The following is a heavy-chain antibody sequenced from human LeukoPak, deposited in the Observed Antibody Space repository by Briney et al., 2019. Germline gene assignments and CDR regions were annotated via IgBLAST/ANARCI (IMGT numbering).Heavy chain of an antibody. CDR1: GGSISSYY. V-gene: IGHV4-59*08. CDR2: IYYSGST. CDR3: ARLPITIFGVPPGYYYGMDV. D-gene: IGHD3-3*01. J-gene: IGHJ6*02. Sequence: PSETLSLTCTVSGGSISSYYWSWIRQPPGKGLEWIGYIYYSGSTNYNPSLKSRVTISVDTSKNQFSLKLSSVTAADTAVYYCARLPITIFGVPPGYYYGMDVWGQGTTVIVSS.